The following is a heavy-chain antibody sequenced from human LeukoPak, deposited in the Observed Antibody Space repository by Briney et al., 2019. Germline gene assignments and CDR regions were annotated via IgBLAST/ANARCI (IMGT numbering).Heavy chain of an antibody. J-gene: IGHJ3*02. CDR3: AKVRFGYSGYPAAFDI. CDR2: IKSDGGGT. CDR1: GFTFNNYA. V-gene: IGHV3-64*01. Sequence: PGGSLRLSCAASGFTFNNYAMHWVRQAPGKGLEYVSGIKSDGGGTYYGNSVKGRFTISRDNSKNTLYLQMNSLRAEDTAVYYCAKVRFGYSGYPAAFDIWGQGTMVTVSS. D-gene: IGHD5-12*01.